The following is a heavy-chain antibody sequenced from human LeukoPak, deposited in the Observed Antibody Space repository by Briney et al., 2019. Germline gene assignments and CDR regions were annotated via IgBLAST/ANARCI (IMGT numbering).Heavy chain of an antibody. CDR1: GFTFSSYA. CDR2: ISYDGSNK. CDR3: ARDFDH. Sequence: GRSLRLSCAASGFTFSSYAMHWVRQAPGKGLEWVAVISYDGSNKYYADSVKGRFTISRDNSKNTLYLQTNSLRAEDTAVYYCARDFDHWGQGTLVTVSS. J-gene: IGHJ4*02. V-gene: IGHV3-30*04.